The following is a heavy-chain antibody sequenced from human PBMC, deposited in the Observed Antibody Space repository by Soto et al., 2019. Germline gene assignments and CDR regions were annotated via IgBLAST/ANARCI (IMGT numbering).Heavy chain of an antibody. J-gene: IGHJ3*02. Sequence: SETLSLTCVVSDYPITSDYYWAWIRQPPGKGLEWVGSIYHGGSAYYNPSLNSRVTILVDTSNKQVSLRVTSVTAADTAVYYCARYRYYFDASGNYRTHAFDIWGPGTLVTVSS. CDR3: ARYRYYFDASGNYRTHAFDI. CDR1: DYPITSDYY. V-gene: IGHV4-38-2*01. D-gene: IGHD3-22*01. CDR2: IYHGGSA.